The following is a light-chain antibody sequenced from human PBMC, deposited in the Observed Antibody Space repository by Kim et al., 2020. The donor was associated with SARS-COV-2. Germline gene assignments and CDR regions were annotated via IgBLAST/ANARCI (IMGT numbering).Light chain of an antibody. CDR2: YDS. J-gene: IGLJ3*02. CDR1: NIGTKG. Sequence: SYELTQPPSVSVAPGKTARITCGGNNIGTKGVHWYQQKPGQAPVLLIYYDSDRPSGIPERVSGSNSGNTATLTISRVEAGDEADYYCQVWDSSSDHWVFG. CDR3: QVWDSSSDHWV. V-gene: IGLV3-21*04.